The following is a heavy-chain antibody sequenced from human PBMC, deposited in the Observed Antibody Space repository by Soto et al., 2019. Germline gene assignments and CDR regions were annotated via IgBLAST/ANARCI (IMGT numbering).Heavy chain of an antibody. CDR3: ARLPNDYGDYVEDYCYYMDV. V-gene: IGHV4-39*01. Sequence: QLQLQESGPGLVKPSETLSLTCTVSGGSISSSSYYWGWIRQPPGKGLEWIGSIYYSGSTYYNPSLKSRVNISVDTSKNQFSLKLSSVTAADTAVYYCARLPNDYGDYVEDYCYYMDVWGKGTTVTVSS. D-gene: IGHD4-17*01. CDR2: IYYSGST. J-gene: IGHJ6*03. CDR1: GGSISSSSYY.